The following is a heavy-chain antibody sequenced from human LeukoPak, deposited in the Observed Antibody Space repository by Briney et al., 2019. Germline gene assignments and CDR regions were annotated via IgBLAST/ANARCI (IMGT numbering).Heavy chain of an antibody. J-gene: IGHJ2*01. D-gene: IGHD4-17*01. CDR1: GGSFSGYY. CDR3: ARGGTYGDYVGGGLFDL. CDR2: INHSGST. Sequence: TSETLSLTCAVYGGSFSGYYWSWIRQPPGEGLEWIGEINHSGSTNYNPSLKSRVTISVDTSKNQFSLKLSSVTAADTAVYYCARGGTYGDYVGGGLFDLWGRGTLVTVSS. V-gene: IGHV4-34*01.